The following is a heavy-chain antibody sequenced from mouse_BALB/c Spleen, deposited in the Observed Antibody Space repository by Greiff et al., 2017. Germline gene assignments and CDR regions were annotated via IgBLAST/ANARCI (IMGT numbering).Heavy chain of an antibody. Sequence: VQLQQSGAELVKPGASVKLSCTASGFNIKDTYMHWVKQRPEQGLEWIGRIDPANGNTKYDPKFQGKATITADTSSNTAYLQLSSLTSEDTAVYYGARDGTVVATGYFDYWGQGTTLTVSS. CDR1: GFNIKDTY. CDR3: ARDGTVVATGYFDY. D-gene: IGHD1-1*01. CDR2: IDPANGNT. V-gene: IGHV14-3*02. J-gene: IGHJ2*01.